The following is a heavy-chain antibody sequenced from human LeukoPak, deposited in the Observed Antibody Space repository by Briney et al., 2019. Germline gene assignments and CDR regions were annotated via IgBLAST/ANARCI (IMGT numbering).Heavy chain of an antibody. V-gene: IGHV4-39*01. CDR1: GGSISSSSYY. CDR2: IYFSGST. J-gene: IGHJ4*02. D-gene: IGHD1-1*01. Sequence: SETLSLTCTVSGGSISSSSYYSGWIRQPPGKGLEWIGSIYFSGSTYYNASLKSRVTMSVETSKNQLSLKLSSVTAADTAVYYCARRSIGTLDYWGQGTLVTVSS. CDR3: ARRSIGTLDY.